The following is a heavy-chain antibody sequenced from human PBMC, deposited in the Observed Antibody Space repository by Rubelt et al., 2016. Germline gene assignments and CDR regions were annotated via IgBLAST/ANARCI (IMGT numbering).Heavy chain of an antibody. CDR1: GLTVSSNY. J-gene: IGHJ6*02. Sequence: EVQLVESGGGLVHPGGSLRLSCAASGLTVSSNYMSWIRQAPGKGLEWVSSIYSTGSTYYVDSVKGRFTMSRDNSQKTLYCQMNSLGAEDTALYYCAMTTVNYYYHGMDVWGQGTTVTVSS. D-gene: IGHD4-17*01. CDR3: AMTTVNYYYHGMDV. CDR2: IYSTGST. V-gene: IGHV3-53*04.